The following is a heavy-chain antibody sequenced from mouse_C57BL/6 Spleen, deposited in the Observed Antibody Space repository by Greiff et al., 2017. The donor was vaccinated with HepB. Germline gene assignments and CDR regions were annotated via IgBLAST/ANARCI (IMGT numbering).Heavy chain of an antibody. CDR1: GYAFSSSW. CDR2: IYPGDGDT. Sequence: VKLQQSGPELVKPGASVKISCKASGYAFSSSWMNWVKQRPGKGLEWIGRIYPGDGDTNYNGKFKGKATLTADKSSSTAYMQLSSLTSEDTAVYFCARGTMVTTGYYFDYWGQGTTLTVSS. CDR3: ARGTMVTTGYYFDY. D-gene: IGHD2-2*01. V-gene: IGHV1-82*01. J-gene: IGHJ2*01.